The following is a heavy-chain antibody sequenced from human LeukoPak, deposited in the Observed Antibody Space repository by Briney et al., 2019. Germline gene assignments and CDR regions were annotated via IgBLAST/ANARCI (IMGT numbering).Heavy chain of an antibody. CDR1: GFTFSSYA. CDR3: AKAGSGSYYGMERHFDY. J-gene: IGHJ4*02. V-gene: IGHV3-23*01. CDR2: IRDSGGST. Sequence: GGSLRLSCAASGFTFSSYAMSWVRQAPGKGLEWVSAIRDSGGSTYYADSVKGRFTISRDNSKNTLYLQMNSLRAEDTAVYYCAKAGSGSYYGMERHFDYWGQGTLVTVSS. D-gene: IGHD1-26*01.